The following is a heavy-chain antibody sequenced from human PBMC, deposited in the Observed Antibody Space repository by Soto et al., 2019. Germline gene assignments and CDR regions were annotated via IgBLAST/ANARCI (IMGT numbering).Heavy chain of an antibody. V-gene: IGHV3-48*02. Sequence: EVQLVESGGGLVQPGGSLRLSCAASGFTFSSYSMIWVRQAPGKGLEWVSYISSSSSTIYYADSVKGRITISRDSAKNSLYLQMNSLRDEDTAVYYCARGGHYYYYGMDVWGQGTTVTVSS. CDR1: GFTFSSYS. CDR3: ARGGHYYYYGMDV. J-gene: IGHJ6*02. D-gene: IGHD2-15*01. CDR2: ISSSSSTI.